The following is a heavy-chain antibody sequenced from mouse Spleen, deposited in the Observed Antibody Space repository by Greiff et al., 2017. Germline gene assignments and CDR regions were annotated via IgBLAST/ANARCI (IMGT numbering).Heavy chain of an antibody. J-gene: IGHJ2*01. Sequence: LQQPGSELVRPGASVKLSCKASGYTFTSYWMHWVKQRPGQGLEWIGNIYPGSGSTNYDEKFKSKATLTVDTSSSTAYMQLSSLTSEDSAVYYCTRPIFDGSYYFDYWGQGTTLTVSS. D-gene: IGHD1-1*01. V-gene: IGHV1S22*01. CDR1: GYTFTSYW. CDR3: TRPIFDGSYYFDY. CDR2: IYPGSGST.